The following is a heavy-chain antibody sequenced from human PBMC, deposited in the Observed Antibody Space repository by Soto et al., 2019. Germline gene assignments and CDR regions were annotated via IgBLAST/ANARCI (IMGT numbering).Heavy chain of an antibody. J-gene: IGHJ4*02. D-gene: IGHD6-19*01. CDR1: GFTFSSYW. Sequence: PGGSLRLSCAASGFTFSSYWMHWFRQAPGKGLVWVSRINSDGSSTSYADSVKGRFTISRDNAKNTLYLQMNSLRAEDTAVYYCAVAVAGPTAIGYWGQGTLVTVS. CDR3: AVAVAGPTAIGY. CDR2: INSDGSST. V-gene: IGHV3-74*01.